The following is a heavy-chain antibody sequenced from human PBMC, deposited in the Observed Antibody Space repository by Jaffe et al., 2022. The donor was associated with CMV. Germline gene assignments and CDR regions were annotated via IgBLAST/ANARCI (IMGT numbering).Heavy chain of an antibody. J-gene: IGHJ4*02. CDR2: ISNDGSDK. Sequence: QVQLVESGGGVVQPGRSLRLSCAASGFTFSHCGMHWVRQAPGKGLEWMAAISNDGSDKYYAKSVKGRFTISRDNSKNTLYLQMDSLRAEDTAVYYCVKGVVTAHQNFDYWGQGTLVTVSS. CDR1: GFTFSHCG. V-gene: IGHV3-30*18. D-gene: IGHD2-2*01. CDR3: VKGVVTAHQNFDY.